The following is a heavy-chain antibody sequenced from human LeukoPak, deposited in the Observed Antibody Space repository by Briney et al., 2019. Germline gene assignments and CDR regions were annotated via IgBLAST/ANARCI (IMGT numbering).Heavy chain of an antibody. CDR3: AKVVRVAAAGQDY. CDR2: INTDGIST. CDR1: GFTFGSYW. V-gene: IGHV3-74*01. D-gene: IGHD6-13*01. Sequence: GGSLRLSCAASGFTFGSYWMHWVRQAPGKGLVWVSRINTDGISTSYADSVKGRFTISRDNAKNTLYLQMNSLRAEDTAVYYCAKVVRVAAAGQDYWGQGTLVTVSS. J-gene: IGHJ4*02.